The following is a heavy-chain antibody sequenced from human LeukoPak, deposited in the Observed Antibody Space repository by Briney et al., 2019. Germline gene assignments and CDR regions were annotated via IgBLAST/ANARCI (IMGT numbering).Heavy chain of an antibody. J-gene: IGHJ4*02. V-gene: IGHV3-30*04. CDR1: GFTFSSYA. CDR2: ISYDESNK. D-gene: IGHD3-10*01. CDR3: AKKGPHYYGSGSTGADFDY. Sequence: PGGSLRLSCAASGFTFSSYAIHWVRQAPGKGLEGVAVISYDESNKYYADSVKGRFTISRDNSKNTLYLQMNSLRAEDTAVYYCAKKGPHYYGSGSTGADFDYWGQGTLVTVSS.